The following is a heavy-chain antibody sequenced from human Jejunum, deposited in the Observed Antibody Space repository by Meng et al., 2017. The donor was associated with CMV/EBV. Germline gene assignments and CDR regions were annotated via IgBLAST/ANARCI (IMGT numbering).Heavy chain of an antibody. CDR3: AKGRDSSWTGYFYGMDV. CDR2: MNWESGTI. J-gene: IGHJ6*02. CDR1: FDDDA. V-gene: IGHV3-9*01. Sequence: FDDDAMDWIRQAQGKGLEWVSGMNWESGTIAYADAVKSRFTISRDNAKNSLYLQMNSLRAEDTAVYYCAKGRDSSWTGYFYGMDVWGHGTTVTVSS. D-gene: IGHD3/OR15-3a*01.